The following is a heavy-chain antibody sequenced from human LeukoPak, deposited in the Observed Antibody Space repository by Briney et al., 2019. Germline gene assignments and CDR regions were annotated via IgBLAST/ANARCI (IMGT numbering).Heavy chain of an antibody. J-gene: IGHJ4*02. CDR3: ARDRYYYESSGYDRYFDY. V-gene: IGHV4-4*07. CDR2: IYTSGST. D-gene: IGHD3-22*01. CDR1: GGSISSYY. Sequence: SETLSLTCTVAGGSISSYYRSWIRQPAGKGLEWIGRIYTSGSTNYNPPLKSRVTMSVDTSKNQFFLKLSSVTAADTAVYYCARDRYYYESSGYDRYFDYWGQGTLVTVSS.